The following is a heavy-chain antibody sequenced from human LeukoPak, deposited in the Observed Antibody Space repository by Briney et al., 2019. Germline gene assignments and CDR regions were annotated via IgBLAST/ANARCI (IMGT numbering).Heavy chain of an antibody. Sequence: SETLSLTCTVSGGSISNYYWSWIRQPPGKGLEWIGYIYYSGSTNYNPSLKSRVTISVDTSKNQFSLKLTSVTAADTAVYYCARVGYCSTTRCLRPFDCWGQGTLVTVSS. V-gene: IGHV4-59*01. D-gene: IGHD2-2*01. CDR3: ARVGYCSTTRCLRPFDC. CDR1: GGSISNYY. CDR2: IYYSGST. J-gene: IGHJ4*02.